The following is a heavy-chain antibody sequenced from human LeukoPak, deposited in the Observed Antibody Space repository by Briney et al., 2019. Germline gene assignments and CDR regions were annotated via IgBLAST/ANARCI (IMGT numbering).Heavy chain of an antibody. Sequence: ASVKVSCKASGYTFTSYGISWVRQAPGQGLEWMGWISAYNGNTNYAQKLQGRVTITADESTSTAYMELSSLRSEDTAVYYCASDPDYGGNSGYWGQGALVTVSS. V-gene: IGHV1-18*01. CDR2: ISAYNGNT. CDR3: ASDPDYGGNSGY. D-gene: IGHD4-23*01. CDR1: GYTFTSYG. J-gene: IGHJ4*02.